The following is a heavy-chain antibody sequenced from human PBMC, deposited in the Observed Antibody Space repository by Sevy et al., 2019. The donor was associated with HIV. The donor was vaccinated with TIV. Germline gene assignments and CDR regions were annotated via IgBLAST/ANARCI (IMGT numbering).Heavy chain of an antibody. D-gene: IGHD3-10*01. J-gene: IGHJ6*02. CDR3: AKGSRHENYYYYYGMDV. Sequence: GGSLRLSCAASGFTFSSYGMHWVRQAPGKGLEWVAVISYDGSNKYYADSVKGRFTISRDNSKNTRYLQMNSLRAEDTAVYYCAKGSRHENYYYYYGMDVWGQGTTVTVSS. V-gene: IGHV3-30*18. CDR2: ISYDGSNK. CDR1: GFTFSSYG.